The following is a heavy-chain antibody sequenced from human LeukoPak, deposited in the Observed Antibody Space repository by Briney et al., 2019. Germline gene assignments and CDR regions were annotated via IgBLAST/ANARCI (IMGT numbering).Heavy chain of an antibody. V-gene: IGHV1-69*13. CDR2: IIPIFGTA. D-gene: IGHD3-16*01. J-gene: IGHJ3*02. CDR3: ARDLGGGGYLDAFDI. CDR1: GGTFSSYA. Sequence: GASVKVSCKASGGTFSSYAISWVRQAPGQGLEWMGGIIPIFGTANYAQKFQGRVTITADESTSTAYMELSSLRSEDTAVYYCARDLGGGGYLDAFDIWGQGTMVTVSS.